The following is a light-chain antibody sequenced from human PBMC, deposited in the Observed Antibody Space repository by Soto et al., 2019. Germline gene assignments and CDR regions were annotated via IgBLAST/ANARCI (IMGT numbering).Light chain of an antibody. CDR1: QSVSSSY. V-gene: IGKV3-20*01. J-gene: IGKJ2*02. CDR3: QQYGISPSCT. Sequence: EIVLTQSPGTLSLSPGERATLSCRASQSVSSSYLAWYQQKPGQAPRLLIYGASSRATGIPDRFSGSGSVGHFSLAITRLESEDFAVYFSQQYGISPSCTFGHGTPLEIK. CDR2: GAS.